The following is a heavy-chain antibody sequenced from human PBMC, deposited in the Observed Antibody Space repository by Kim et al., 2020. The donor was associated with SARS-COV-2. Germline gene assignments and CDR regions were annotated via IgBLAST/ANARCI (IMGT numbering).Heavy chain of an antibody. Sequence: GGSLRLSCVASGFTFSTSPMDWVRQAPGEGLEWVSRISWDGTRTYYADSVKGRVTMSSDKSKNTVYLHMNNLRVEDTAVYYCAKGVTNSGFDYWGQGAQVTVSS. D-gene: IGHD4-17*01. CDR2: ISWDGTRT. J-gene: IGHJ4*02. CDR1: GFTFSTSP. CDR3: AKGVTNSGFDY. V-gene: IGHV3-23*01.